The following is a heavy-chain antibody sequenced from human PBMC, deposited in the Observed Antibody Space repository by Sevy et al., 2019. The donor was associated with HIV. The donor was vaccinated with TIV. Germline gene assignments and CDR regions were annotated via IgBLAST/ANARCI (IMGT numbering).Heavy chain of an antibody. CDR1: GFTFSSYS. CDR3: ARDQPGAFDI. V-gene: IGHV3-21*01. Sequence: GGSLRLSCAASGFTFSSYSMNWVRQAPGKGLEWVSSISSSSSYIYYADSVKGRFTISRDNAKNSLYLQMNSLRAEDTAVSYCARDQPGAFDIWGQGTMVTVSS. CDR2: ISSSSSYI. J-gene: IGHJ3*02.